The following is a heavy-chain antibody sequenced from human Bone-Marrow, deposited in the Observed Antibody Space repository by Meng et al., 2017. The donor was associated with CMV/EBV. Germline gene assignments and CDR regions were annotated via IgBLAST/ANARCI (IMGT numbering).Heavy chain of an antibody. CDR2: MNTYNENT. CDR1: GYTFSNYG. J-gene: IGHJ3*02. Sequence: ASVKVSCKASGYTFSNYGISWVRQAPGQGLEWMGWMNTYNENTKYAQNVQGRVTMTTDTSTSTAYMDLRSLRYDDTAVYYCARVTGSGWSPNNDGAFDIWGQGTMVTVSS. CDR3: ARVTGSGWSPNNDGAFDI. D-gene: IGHD6-19*01. V-gene: IGHV1-18*01.